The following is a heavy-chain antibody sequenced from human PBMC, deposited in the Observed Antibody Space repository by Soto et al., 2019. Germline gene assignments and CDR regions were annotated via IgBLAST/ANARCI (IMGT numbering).Heavy chain of an antibody. J-gene: IGHJ5*02. D-gene: IGHD3-22*01. CDR3: ARRPNYYDSSRNWFDP. CDR2: IYHSGST. V-gene: IGHV4-30-2*01. Sequence: SETLSLTCAVSGDSISSGDYSWNWIRQPPGKGLEWIGYIYHSGSTNYNPSLKSRVTISVDRSKNQFSLKLSSVTAADTAVYYCARRPNYYDSSRNWFDPWGQGTLVTVSS. CDR1: GDSISSGDYS.